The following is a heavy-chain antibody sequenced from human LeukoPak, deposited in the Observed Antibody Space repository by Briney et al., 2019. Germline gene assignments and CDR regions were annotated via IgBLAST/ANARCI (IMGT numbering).Heavy chain of an antibody. J-gene: IGHJ3*02. Sequence: PGGALRLSCAASGFTFSSYWMSWFRQAPGKGLEWVANINQAGSEKYYVDSVKGRFTIFTDDAKNSLYLQMNSLRAEDTAVYYYSIRGASRSLYYYSSGYYYAYAFDIWGQGTMVTVSS. CDR3: SIRGASRSLYYYSSGYYYAYAFDI. CDR2: INQAGSEK. CDR1: GFTFSSYW. V-gene: IGHV3-7*01. D-gene: IGHD3-22*01.